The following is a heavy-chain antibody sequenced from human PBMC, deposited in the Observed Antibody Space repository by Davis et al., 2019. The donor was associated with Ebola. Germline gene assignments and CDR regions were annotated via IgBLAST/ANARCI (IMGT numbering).Heavy chain of an antibody. D-gene: IGHD2-2*01. CDR2: INPHSGGT. V-gene: IGHV1-2*04. CDR1: GYTFTGYY. CDR3: ARLGQQLLLGDWDY. J-gene: IGHJ4*02. Sequence: AASVKVSCKASGYTFTGYYMHWVRQAPGQGLEWMGWINPHSGGTNYAQKFQGWVTMTRDTSISTAYMELSRLRSDDTAVYYCARLGQQLLLGDWDYWGQGTLVTVSS.